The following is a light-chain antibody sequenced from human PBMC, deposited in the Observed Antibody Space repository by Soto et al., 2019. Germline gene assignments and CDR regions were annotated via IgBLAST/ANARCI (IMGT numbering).Light chain of an antibody. V-gene: IGKV1-5*03. J-gene: IGKJ1*01. CDR2: KAS. CDR3: QQFHSFSPT. Sequence: DIQMTQSPSTLSASVGDRVTITCRASQSISSWLDWYQQKPGKAPKLLIYKASSLESWVPSRFSGSGSGTEFTLTISSLQPDDFATYYCQQFHSFSPTFGQGTKVEIK. CDR1: QSISSW.